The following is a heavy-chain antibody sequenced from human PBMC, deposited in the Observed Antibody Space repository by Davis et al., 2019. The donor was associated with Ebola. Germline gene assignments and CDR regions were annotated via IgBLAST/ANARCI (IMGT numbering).Heavy chain of an antibody. CDR1: GFTFSSYA. CDR2: ISGSGGST. CDR3: ARDNYGDYPFDY. D-gene: IGHD4-17*01. J-gene: IGHJ4*02. Sequence: GESLKISCAASGFTFSSYAMSWVRQAPGKGLEWVSAISGSGGSTYYADSVKGRFTISRDNAKNSLYLQMNSLRAEDTAVYYCARDNYGDYPFDYWGQGTLVTVSS. V-gene: IGHV3-23*01.